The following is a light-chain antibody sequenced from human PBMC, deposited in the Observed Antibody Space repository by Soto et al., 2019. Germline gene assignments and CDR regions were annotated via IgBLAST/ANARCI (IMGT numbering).Light chain of an antibody. Sequence: QSALTQPASVSGSPGQSITISCTGTSSDVGGHNYVSWYQQYPGKAPKLMIYEVSNRPSGVSNRFSGSKSGNTASLTISGLQADDEADYYCSSYTSRSSVVFGGGTQLTVL. V-gene: IGLV2-14*01. J-gene: IGLJ2*01. CDR2: EVS. CDR3: SSYTSRSSVV. CDR1: SSDVGGHNY.